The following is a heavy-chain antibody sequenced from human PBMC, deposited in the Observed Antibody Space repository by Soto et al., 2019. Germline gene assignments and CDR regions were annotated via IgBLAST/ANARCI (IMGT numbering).Heavy chain of an antibody. D-gene: IGHD4-17*01. CDR2: INSDGSST. Sequence: GGSMRLSSAAAGFNFSSYWMHWVRHAPGKGLVWVSRINSDGSSTSYADSVKGRFTISRDNAKNTLYLQMNSLRAEDTAVYYCARTPMTTVTHFDYWGQGTLVTVSS. CDR1: GFNFSSYW. J-gene: IGHJ4*02. CDR3: ARTPMTTVTHFDY. V-gene: IGHV3-74*01.